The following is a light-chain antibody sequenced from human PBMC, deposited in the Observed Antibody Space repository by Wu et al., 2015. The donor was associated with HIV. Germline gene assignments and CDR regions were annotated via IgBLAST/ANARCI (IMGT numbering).Light chain of an antibody. J-gene: IGKJ1*01. CDR3: QQYGRSLRT. CDR1: QSVVSSS. V-gene: IGKV3D-20*01. Sequence: EIVLTQSPATLSLSPGERATLSCGASQSVVSSSLAWYQQRPGLAPRLLIYDVSNRATGIPDRFNGSGSGTDFTLTINRLEPEDFAVYYCQQYGRSLRTSGQGTKVEVK. CDR2: DVS.